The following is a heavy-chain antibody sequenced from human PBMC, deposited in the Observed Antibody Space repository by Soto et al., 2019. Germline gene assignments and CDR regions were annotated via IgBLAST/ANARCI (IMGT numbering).Heavy chain of an antibody. CDR1: GFTFSDYA. J-gene: IGHJ4*02. CDR2: VSHDGRNT. V-gene: IGHV3-30*18. Sequence: VQLVESGGGVVQPGRSLRLSCAASGFTFSDYAMHWVRQAPGKGLEWVAVVSHDGRNTHYADSVKGRFTISRDSSKNTGSLEMTSLRAEGTAVYYCAKGGRQWLVTSDFNYGGQGALVPVSS. CDR3: AKGGRQWLVTSDFNY. D-gene: IGHD6-19*01.